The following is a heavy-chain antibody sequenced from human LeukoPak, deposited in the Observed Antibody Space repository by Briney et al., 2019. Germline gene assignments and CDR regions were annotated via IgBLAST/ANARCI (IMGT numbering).Heavy chain of an antibody. CDR1: GGSLKGFY. J-gene: IGHJ4*02. Sequence: PSETLSLTCALYGGSLKGFYWSWSRQPPGKGLEWIGEINHSGSTNYNPSLKSRVTISVDTSKNQFSLKLSSVTAADTAVYYCARGIVGIPAACFYWGEGTLVTVSS. CDR3: ARGIVGIPAACFY. D-gene: IGHD2-2*01. CDR2: INHSGST. V-gene: IGHV4-34*01.